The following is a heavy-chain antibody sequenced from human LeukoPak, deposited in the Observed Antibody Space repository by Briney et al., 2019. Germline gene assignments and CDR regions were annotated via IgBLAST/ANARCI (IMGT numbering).Heavy chain of an antibody. CDR3: ARSRITIFGVGAFDI. J-gene: IGHJ3*02. Sequence: TGGSLRLSCAASGFTFDDYGMSWVRQAPGKGLEWVSGINWNGGSTGYADSVKGRFTISRDNAKNSLYLQMNSLRAEDTAVYYCARSRITIFGVGAFDIWGQGTMVTVSS. CDR1: GFTFDDYG. D-gene: IGHD3-3*01. V-gene: IGHV3-20*04. CDR2: INWNGGST.